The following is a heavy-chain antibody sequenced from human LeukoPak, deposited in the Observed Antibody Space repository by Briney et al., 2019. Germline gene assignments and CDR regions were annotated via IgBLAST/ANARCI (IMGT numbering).Heavy chain of an antibody. CDR2: ISGSGGST. V-gene: IGHV3-23*01. CDR1: GFTFSSYA. Sequence: GGSLRLSCAASGFTFSSYAMSWVRQAPGKGLEWVSAISGSGGSTYYADSVKGRFTISRDNSKNTLYLQMNSLRAEDTAVYYCANSRIMITFGGVIVPTGAFDIWGQGAMVTVSS. J-gene: IGHJ3*02. CDR3: ANSRIMITFGGVIVPTGAFDI. D-gene: IGHD3-16*02.